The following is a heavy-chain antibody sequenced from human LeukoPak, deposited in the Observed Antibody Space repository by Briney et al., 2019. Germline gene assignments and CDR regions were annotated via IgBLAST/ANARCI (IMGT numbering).Heavy chain of an antibody. CDR3: AREVTKSSSSWSHMYYYMDV. V-gene: IGHV1-2*02. J-gene: IGHJ6*03. D-gene: IGHD6-13*01. Sequence: ASVKVSCKASGYTFTGYYMHWVRQAPGQGLEWMGWINPNSGGTNYAQKFQGRVTMTRDTSISTGYMELSRLRSDDTAVNYCAREVTKSSSSWSHMYYYMDVWGKGTTVTVSS. CDR1: GYTFTGYY. CDR2: INPNSGGT.